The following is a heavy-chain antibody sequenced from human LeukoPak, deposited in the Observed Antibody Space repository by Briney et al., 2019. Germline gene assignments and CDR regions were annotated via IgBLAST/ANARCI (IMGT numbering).Heavy chain of an antibody. D-gene: IGHD4-23*01. CDR3: ARDRAVGLYYYYYMDV. CDR1: GFTFSSYS. Sequence: GGSLRLSCAASGFTFSSYSMNWVRQAPGKGLEWVSSISSSSSYIYYADSVKGRFTISRDNAKNSLYLQMNSLRAEGTAVYYCARDRAVGLYYYYYMDVWGKGTTVTVSS. J-gene: IGHJ6*03. CDR2: ISSSSSYI. V-gene: IGHV3-21*01.